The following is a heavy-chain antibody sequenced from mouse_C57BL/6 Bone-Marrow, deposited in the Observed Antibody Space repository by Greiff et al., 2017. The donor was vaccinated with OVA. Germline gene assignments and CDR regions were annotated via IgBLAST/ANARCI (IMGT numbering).Heavy chain of an antibody. D-gene: IGHD1-1*01. Sequence: VQLQQSGAELVRPGTSVNMSCKASGYTFTNYWIGWAKQRPGHGLEWIGDIYPGGGYTNYNEKFKGKATLTADKSSSTAYMQFSSLTSEDSAIYYCARRATVVDYYAMDYWGQGTSVTVSS. CDR1: GYTFTNYW. CDR3: ARRATVVDYYAMDY. CDR2: IYPGGGYT. J-gene: IGHJ4*01. V-gene: IGHV1-63*01.